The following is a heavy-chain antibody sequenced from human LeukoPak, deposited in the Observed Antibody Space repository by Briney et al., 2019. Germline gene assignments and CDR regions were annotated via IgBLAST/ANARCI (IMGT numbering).Heavy chain of an antibody. V-gene: IGHV1-18*01. J-gene: IGHJ5*02. CDR2: ISTYNAKT. CDR1: GYTFTTYG. CDR3: ARDTGSNFFDP. Sequence: GASVKVSCKASGYTFTTYGIIWVRPAPGQGLEWMGWISTYNAKTKHAQNLQGRVAMTTDTSTSTVYMELRSLTSDDTAVYYCARDTGSNFFDPWGQGTLVTVAS. D-gene: IGHD1-26*01.